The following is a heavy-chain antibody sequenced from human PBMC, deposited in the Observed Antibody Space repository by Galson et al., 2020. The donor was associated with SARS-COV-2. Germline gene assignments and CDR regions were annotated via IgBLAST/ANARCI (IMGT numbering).Heavy chain of an antibody. CDR3: AKEGGTGWATDYFQH. V-gene: IGHV3-23*01. CDR2: LNHIGDST. CDR1: GFTFSNYA. J-gene: IGHJ1*01. Sequence: GGSLRLSCAASGFTFSNYAMGWVRQAPGKGLEWVSLLNHIGDSTYYADSVKGRFTISRDNSKNTLYLQMNSLRGDDTAVYFCAKEGGTGWATDYFQHWGQGTLVTVSS. D-gene: IGHD6-19*01.